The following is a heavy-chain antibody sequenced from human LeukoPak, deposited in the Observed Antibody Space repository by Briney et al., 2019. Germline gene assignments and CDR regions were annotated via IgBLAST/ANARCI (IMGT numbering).Heavy chain of an antibody. Sequence: SVKVSCEASGGTFSSYAISWVRQAPGQGLEWMGRIIPIFGIANYAQKFQGRVTITADKSTSTAYMELSSLRSEDTAVYYCARGGEWEHFDYWGQGTLVTVSS. V-gene: IGHV1-69*04. D-gene: IGHD1-26*01. J-gene: IGHJ4*01. CDR3: ARGGEWEHFDY. CDR1: GGTFSSYA. CDR2: IIPIFGIA.